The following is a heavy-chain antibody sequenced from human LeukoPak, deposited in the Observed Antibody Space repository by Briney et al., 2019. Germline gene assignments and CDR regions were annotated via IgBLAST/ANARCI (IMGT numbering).Heavy chain of an antibody. CDR2: IYYSGST. CDR1: GGSISSYY. D-gene: IGHD4-23*01. J-gene: IGHJ4*02. CDR3: ARADYGGANY. V-gene: IGHV4-59*01. Sequence: SETLSLTCTVSGGSISSYYWSWIRQPPGEGLEWIGYIYYSGSTNYNPSLKSRVTISVDTSKNQFSLKLSSVTAADTAVYYCARADYGGANYWGQGTLVTVSS.